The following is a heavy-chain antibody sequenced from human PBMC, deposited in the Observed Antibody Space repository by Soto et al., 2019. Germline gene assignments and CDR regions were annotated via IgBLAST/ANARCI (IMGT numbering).Heavy chain of an antibody. D-gene: IGHD6-6*01. J-gene: IGHJ5*02. V-gene: IGHV4-30-2*02. CDR3: GGGVVAARHDSWFDP. CDR1: GGSISSGGYS. Sequence: SETLSLTCAVSGGSISSGGYSWSWIRQPPGKGLEWIGYIYHSGSTYYNPSLKSRVTISVDTSKNQFSLKLSSVTAADTAVYYCGGGVVAARHDSWFDPWGQGTLVTVSS. CDR2: IYHSGST.